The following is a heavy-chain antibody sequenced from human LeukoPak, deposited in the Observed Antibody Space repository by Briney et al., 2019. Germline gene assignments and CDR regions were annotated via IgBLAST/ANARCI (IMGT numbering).Heavy chain of an antibody. D-gene: IGHD6-6*01. Sequence: GGSLRLSCAASGFTVSSNYMSWVRQAPGKGVEWVSVIYSGGSTYYSDSVKGRFTISRDNSKNTLYLQMNSLRAEDTAVYYCAFRIAARPINFDYWGQGTLVTVSS. CDR3: AFRIAARPINFDY. CDR1: GFTVSSNY. V-gene: IGHV3-53*01. CDR2: IYSGGST. J-gene: IGHJ4*02.